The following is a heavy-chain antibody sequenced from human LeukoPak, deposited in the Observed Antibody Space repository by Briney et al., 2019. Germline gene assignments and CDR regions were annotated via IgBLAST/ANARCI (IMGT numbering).Heavy chain of an antibody. CDR3: ARVSWFPGTSYYYMDV. CDR2: IHYSGST. D-gene: IGHD1-1*01. CDR1: GGSISSYY. J-gene: IGHJ6*03. V-gene: IGHV4-59*01. Sequence: PSETLSLTCTVSGGSISSYYWSWIRQPPGKGLVWIGYIHYSGSTNYSPSLKSRVTISVDTSKNQFSLNLTSVTAADSAVYYCARVSWFPGTSYYYMDVWGKGTTVTASS.